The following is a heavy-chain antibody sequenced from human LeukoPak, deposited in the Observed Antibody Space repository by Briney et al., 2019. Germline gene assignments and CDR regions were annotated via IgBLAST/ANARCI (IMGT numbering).Heavy chain of an antibody. V-gene: IGHV4-39*07. CDR2: IYHSGST. D-gene: IGHD6-19*01. J-gene: IGHJ4*02. Sequence: SETLSLTCTVSGGSIGSTNYYWGWIRQPPGKGLEWIGSIYHSGSTYYNPSLKSRVTISVDTSKNQFSLKLSSVTAADTAVYYCAGLTHSSGWYDGAYFDYWGQGTLVTVSS. CDR1: GGSIGSTNYY. CDR3: AGLTHSSGWYDGAYFDY.